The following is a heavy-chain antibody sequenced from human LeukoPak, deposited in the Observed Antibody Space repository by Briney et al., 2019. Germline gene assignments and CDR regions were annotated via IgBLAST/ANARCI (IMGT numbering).Heavy chain of an antibody. CDR3: AGHQGATKSYYYYGMDV. CDR1: GYTFSSYS. Sequence: PGESLQISCKGIGYTFSSYSIAWARHMPGKGLEWMGIIYPGDSDTRHSPSFQGQVTISVEKSISTAYLQWSSLKASDTAMYYCAGHQGATKSYYYYGMDVWGQGTTVTVSS. V-gene: IGHV5-51*01. CDR2: IYPGDSDT. D-gene: IGHD5-12*01. J-gene: IGHJ6*02.